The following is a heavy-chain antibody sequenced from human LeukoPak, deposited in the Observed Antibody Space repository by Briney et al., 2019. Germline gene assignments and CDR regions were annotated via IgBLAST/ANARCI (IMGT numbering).Heavy chain of an antibody. Sequence: GGSLRLSCAASGFTFSSYGMHWVRQAPGKGLEWVAFIRYDGSNKYYADSEKGRFTISRDNSKNTLYLQMNSLRAEDTAVYYCAKDRGPAPPPLDYWGQGTLVTVSS. J-gene: IGHJ4*02. CDR2: IRYDGSNK. CDR1: GFTFSSYG. D-gene: IGHD1-14*01. CDR3: AKDRGPAPPPLDY. V-gene: IGHV3-30*02.